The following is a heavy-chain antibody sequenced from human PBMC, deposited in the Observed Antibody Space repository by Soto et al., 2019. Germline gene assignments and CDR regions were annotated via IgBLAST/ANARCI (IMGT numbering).Heavy chain of an antibody. CDR3: ARFNILTGYCFDY. D-gene: IGHD3-9*01. Sequence: TLSLTCTVSGGSISSGGYYWSWIRQHPGKGLEWIGYIYYSGSTYYNPSLKSRVTISVDTSKNQFSLKLSSVTAADTAVYYCARFNILTGYCFDYWGQGTLVTVSS. CDR1: GGSISSGGYY. J-gene: IGHJ4*02. V-gene: IGHV4-31*03. CDR2: IYYSGST.